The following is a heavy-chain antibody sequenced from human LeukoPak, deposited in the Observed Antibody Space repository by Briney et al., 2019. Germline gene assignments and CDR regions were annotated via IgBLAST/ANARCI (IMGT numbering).Heavy chain of an antibody. CDR2: ISAYNGNT. V-gene: IGHV1-18*01. CDR3: ARERGIAAFFDY. Sequence: GASVKVSCKASGYTFTSYGISWVRQAPGQGLEWMGWISAYNGNTNYAQKFQGRVTMTRDTSISTAYMELSRLRSDDTAVYYCARERGIAAFFDYWGQGTLVTVSS. D-gene: IGHD6-13*01. J-gene: IGHJ4*02. CDR1: GYTFTSYG.